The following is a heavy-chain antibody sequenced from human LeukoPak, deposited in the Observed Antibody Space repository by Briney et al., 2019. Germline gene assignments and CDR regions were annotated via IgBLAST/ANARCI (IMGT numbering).Heavy chain of an antibody. CDR2: ISGSGGST. V-gene: IGHV3-23*01. CDR3: AKNRDIVLMVYARGHFDY. CDR1: GFTFSSYW. Sequence: GGPLRLSCAASGFTFSSYWMSWVRQAPGKGLEWVSAISGSGGSTYYADSVKGRFTISRDNSKNTLYLQMNSLRAEDTAVYYCAKNRDIVLMVYARGHFDYWGQGTLVTVSS. J-gene: IGHJ4*02. D-gene: IGHD2-8*01.